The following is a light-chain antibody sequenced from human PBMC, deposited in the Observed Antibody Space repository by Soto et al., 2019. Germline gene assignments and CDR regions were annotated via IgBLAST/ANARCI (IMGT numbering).Light chain of an antibody. J-gene: IGLJ3*02. CDR1: SSDLGGLNY. CDR3: SSYTTVPTPQWV. V-gene: IGLV2-14*01. CDR2: KVD. Sequence: QSALTQPASVSGSPGQSITIPCSGRSSDLGGLNYVSWYQQHPGKVPKLIIYKVDNRPSGISDRFSASKSGNTASLTISGLLAEEEAQYYCSSYTTVPTPQWVFAGGTQLTVL.